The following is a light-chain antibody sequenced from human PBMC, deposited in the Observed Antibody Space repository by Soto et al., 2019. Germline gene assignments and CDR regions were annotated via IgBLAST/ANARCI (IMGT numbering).Light chain of an antibody. Sequence: EIVLTQSPGTLSLSPVERATLSCMASQSVSSSHLAWYQQKFGQAPRLLIYGASSRATGIPDRFSGSGSGTDFTLTISRLEPEDFALYYCQHYGTSPPVTFGQGTRLEIK. CDR3: QHYGTSPPVT. V-gene: IGKV3-20*01. CDR1: QSVSSSH. J-gene: IGKJ5*01. CDR2: GAS.